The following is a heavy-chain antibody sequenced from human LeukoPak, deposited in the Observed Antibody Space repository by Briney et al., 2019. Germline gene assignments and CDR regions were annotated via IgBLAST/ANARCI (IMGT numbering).Heavy chain of an antibody. CDR1: GFTVSSNY. Sequence: GGSLRLSCAASGFTVSSNYMSWVRQAPGKGLEWVSVIYSGGSTYYADSVKGRFTISRDNSKNTLYLQMNSLRAEDTAVYYCARARGYSYGSYYYHMDVWGEGTTVTVSS. CDR3: ARARGYSYGSYYYHMDV. D-gene: IGHD5-18*01. V-gene: IGHV3-53*01. CDR2: IYSGGST. J-gene: IGHJ6*03.